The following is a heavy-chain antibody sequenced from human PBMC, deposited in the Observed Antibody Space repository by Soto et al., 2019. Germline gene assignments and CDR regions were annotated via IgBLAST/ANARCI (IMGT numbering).Heavy chain of an antibody. D-gene: IGHD3-16*02. Sequence: GGSLRLSCAASGFTFSSYAMSWVRQAPGKGLEWVSAISGSGGSTYYADSVKGRFTISRDNSKNTLYLQMNSLRAEDTAVYYCAKDVDDYIWGSYRYAFDYWGQGTLVTVSS. V-gene: IGHV3-23*01. J-gene: IGHJ4*02. CDR1: GFTFSSYA. CDR2: ISGSGGST. CDR3: AKDVDDYIWGSYRYAFDY.